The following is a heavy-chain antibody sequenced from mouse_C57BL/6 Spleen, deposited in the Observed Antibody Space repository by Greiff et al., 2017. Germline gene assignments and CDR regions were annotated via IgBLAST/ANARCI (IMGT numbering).Heavy chain of an antibody. CDR1: GYTFTSYN. V-gene: IGHV1-12*01. J-gene: IGHJ4*01. Sequence: LQQSGAELVRPGASVKMSCKASGYTFTSYNMHWVKQTPGQGLEWIGAIYPGNGDTSYNQKFKGKATLTVDKSSSTAYMQLSSLTSEDYAVYFCATGDYAMDYWGQVTSVTVSS. CDR3: ATGDYAMDY. CDR2: IYPGNGDT.